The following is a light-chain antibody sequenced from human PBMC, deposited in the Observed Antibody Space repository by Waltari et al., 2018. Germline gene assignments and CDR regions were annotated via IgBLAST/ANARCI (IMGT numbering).Light chain of an antibody. CDR3: YSSTDNSGI. Sequence: RWFQQKPGQDPVLMIYKDSERPSRNPERFSGSSSGATVTLTITGAQVEDEADYYCYSSTDNSGIFGGGTTLTVL. CDR2: KDS. V-gene: IGLV3-27*01. J-gene: IGLJ2*01.